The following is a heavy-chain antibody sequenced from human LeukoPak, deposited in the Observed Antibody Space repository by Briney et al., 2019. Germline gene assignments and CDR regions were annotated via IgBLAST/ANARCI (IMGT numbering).Heavy chain of an antibody. CDR3: ARAAYYASGTSFIDAFDI. D-gene: IGHD3-10*01. CDR1: GFTFSTYW. CDR2: IRPDGSEK. J-gene: IGHJ3*02. Sequence: GGSLRLSCAASGFTFSTYWMSWVRQAPGKGREWVANIRPDGSEKFYVDSVKGRFTISRDNAKNSLYLHMNSLRVAEKAVSYSARAAYYASGTSFIDAFDISGQGTLVTVSS. V-gene: IGHV3-7*01.